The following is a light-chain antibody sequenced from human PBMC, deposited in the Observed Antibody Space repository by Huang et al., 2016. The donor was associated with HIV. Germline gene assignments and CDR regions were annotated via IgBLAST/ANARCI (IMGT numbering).Light chain of an antibody. J-gene: IGKJ2*01. Sequence: DIQMTQSPSSLSASVGDRVTITCQASQDISNYLNWYQQKPGKAPKLLIYDASNLETGVPSRISGSGSGTDFTFTISSLQPEDIATYYCQQYDNFPLTFGQGTKLEIK. CDR3: QQYDNFPLT. V-gene: IGKV1-33*01. CDR1: QDISNY. CDR2: DAS.